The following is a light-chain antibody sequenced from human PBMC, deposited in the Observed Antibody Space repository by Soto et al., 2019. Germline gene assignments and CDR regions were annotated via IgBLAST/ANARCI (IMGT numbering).Light chain of an antibody. J-gene: IGKJ2*01. CDR2: DAS. V-gene: IGKV1-33*01. CDR1: DDIRNY. CDR3: QQYDDLLRAT. Sequence: DIQMTQSPSSLSAFVGDRVTITCQASDDIRNYLNWYQQKPGKAPKLLIFDASNLETGVPSRLSGRGSGTDFALTITDLQPEDFATYYCQQYDDLLRATFGQGTKL.